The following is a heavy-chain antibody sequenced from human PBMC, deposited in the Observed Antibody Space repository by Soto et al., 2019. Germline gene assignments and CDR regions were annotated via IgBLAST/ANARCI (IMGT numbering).Heavy chain of an antibody. J-gene: IGHJ4*02. CDR1: GFTFSSYA. CDR2: ISYDGSNQ. V-gene: IGHV3-30*18. CDR3: AKDQASGQGSFDS. Sequence: GGSLRLSCAASGFTFSSYAMTWVRQAPGKGLEWVALISYDGSNQYYADSVKGRFTISRDNSKNTLFLQMNSLRADDTAVYYCAKDQASGQGSFDSWGQGTLVTVSS.